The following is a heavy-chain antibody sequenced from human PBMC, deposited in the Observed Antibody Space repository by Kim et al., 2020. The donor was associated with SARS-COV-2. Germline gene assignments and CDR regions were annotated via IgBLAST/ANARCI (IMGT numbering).Heavy chain of an antibody. J-gene: IGHJ4*02. Sequence: SETLSRTCTVSGGSISSGGYYWSWIRQHPGKGLEWIGYIYYSGSTYYNTSLQSRVTISVDTSKNQFSLKLCSVTAADTALYYCARALITMPADYWGQGTLVTVSS. D-gene: IGHD3-10*01. CDR3: ARALITMPADY. V-gene: IGHV4-31*03. CDR2: IYYSGST. CDR1: GGSISSGGYY.